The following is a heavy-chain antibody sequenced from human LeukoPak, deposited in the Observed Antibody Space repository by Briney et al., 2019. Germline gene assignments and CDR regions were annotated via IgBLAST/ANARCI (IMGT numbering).Heavy chain of an antibody. CDR1: GGSFSGYY. CDR2: INHSGST. D-gene: IGHD5-24*01. J-gene: IGHJ4*02. CDR3: ARVIYGYWVDY. V-gene: IGHV4-34*01. Sequence: SETLSLTCAVYGGSFSGYYWSWIRQPPGKGLEWIGEINHSGSTNYNPSPKSRVTISVDTSKNQFSLKLSSVTAADTAVYYCARVIYGYWVDYWGQGTLVTVSS.